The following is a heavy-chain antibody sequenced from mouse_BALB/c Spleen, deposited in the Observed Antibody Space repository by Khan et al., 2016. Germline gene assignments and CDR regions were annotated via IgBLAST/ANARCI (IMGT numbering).Heavy chain of an antibody. J-gene: IGHJ3*01. CDR3: ARYGTGTWFAY. V-gene: IGHV9-3*02. D-gene: IGHD2-1*01. CDR1: GYTFTNYG. CDR2: INTNTGEP. Sequence: LVESGPELKKPGETVKISCKASGYTFTNYGMTWVKQAPGKGLKWMGWINTNTGEPTYAEEFKGRFAFSLETSASTAYLQIYNLKNEDTATYFCARYGTGTWFAYWGQGTLVTVSA.